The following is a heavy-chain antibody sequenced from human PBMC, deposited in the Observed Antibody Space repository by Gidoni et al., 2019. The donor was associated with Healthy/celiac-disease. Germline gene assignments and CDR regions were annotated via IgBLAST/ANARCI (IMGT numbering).Heavy chain of an antibody. CDR1: GFTFSSYW. CDR3: ARVPMRSGDSRYMDV. CDR2: IKQDGSEK. D-gene: IGHD7-27*01. J-gene: IGHJ6*03. Sequence: EVQLVESGGGLVQPGGSLRLSCAASGFTFSSYWMSWVRQAPGKGLEWVANIKQDGSEKYYVDSVKGRFTISRDNAKNSLYLQMNSLRAEDTAVYYCARVPMRSGDSRYMDVWGKGTTVTVSS. V-gene: IGHV3-7*01.